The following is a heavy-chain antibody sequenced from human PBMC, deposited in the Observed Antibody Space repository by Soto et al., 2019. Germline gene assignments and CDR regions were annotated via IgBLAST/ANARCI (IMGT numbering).Heavy chain of an antibody. CDR3: AHGACSSADCYPNPYRDY. Sequence: QITLKESGPTLVNPTQTLTLTCTFSGFSLSTTAEGVGWIRQPPGKALEWLALISWDDDERYSPSLKSRLTITKDTSKNQVVLTMTNVDPVDTATYYWAHGACSSADCYPNPYRDYGGQGILVTVSS. V-gene: IGHV2-5*02. D-gene: IGHD2-2*01. J-gene: IGHJ4*02. CDR1: GFSLSTTAEG. CDR2: ISWDDDE.